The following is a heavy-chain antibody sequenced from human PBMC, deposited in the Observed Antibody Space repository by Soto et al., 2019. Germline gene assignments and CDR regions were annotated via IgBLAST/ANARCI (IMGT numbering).Heavy chain of an antibody. D-gene: IGHD3-10*01. V-gene: IGHV1-69*13. CDR3: ASYGSGSYYHPNFDY. CDR1: GGTFSSYA. Sequence: GASVKVSCKASGGTFSSYAISWVRQAPGQGLEWMGGIIPIFGTANYAQKFQGRVTITADESTSTAYMELSSLRSEDTAVYYCASYGSGSYYHPNFDYWGQGTLVTVSS. CDR2: IIPIFGTA. J-gene: IGHJ4*02.